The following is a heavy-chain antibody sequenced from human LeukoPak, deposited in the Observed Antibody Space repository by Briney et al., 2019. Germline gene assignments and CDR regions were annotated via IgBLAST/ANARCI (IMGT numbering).Heavy chain of an antibody. CDR3: ATGKRPFRD. Sequence: GGSLRLSCAASGLTFSDQYMSWIRQTPGRGLEWVSYMSGSGSGVYYADSVKGRFLISRDNDNNTLYLQMNSLTPEDTAIYYCATGKRPFRDWGQGTLVTVSS. J-gene: IGHJ4*02. CDR2: MSGSGSGV. V-gene: IGHV3-11*01. D-gene: IGHD6-6*01. CDR1: GLTFSDQY.